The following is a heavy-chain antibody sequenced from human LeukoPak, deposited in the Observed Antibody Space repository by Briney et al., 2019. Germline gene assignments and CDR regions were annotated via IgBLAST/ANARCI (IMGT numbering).Heavy chain of an antibody. D-gene: IGHD5-24*01. CDR1: GFTFSSYE. V-gene: IGHV3-48*03. CDR3: ARVDGYEFCDY. Sequence: PGGSLRLSCAASGFTFSSYEMNWVRQAPGKGLEWVSYISSSGSTIYYADSVKGRFTISRDNAKNSLYLQMNSLRAEDTVVYYCARVDGYEFCDYWGRGTLVSVSS. CDR2: ISSSGSTI. J-gene: IGHJ4*02.